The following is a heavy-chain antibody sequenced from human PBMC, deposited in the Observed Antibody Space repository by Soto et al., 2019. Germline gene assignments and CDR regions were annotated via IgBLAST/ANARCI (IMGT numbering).Heavy chain of an antibody. D-gene: IGHD6-19*01. CDR1: GYTFTSYG. V-gene: IGHV1-18*04. J-gene: IGHJ4*02. CDR3: ARDARRIAVAGRFDY. CDR2: ISAYNGNT. Sequence: ASVKVSCKASGYTFTSYGISWVRQAPGQGLEWMGWISAYNGNTNYAQKLQGRVTMTTDTSTSTAYMELRSLRSDDTAVYYCARDARRIAVAGRFDYWGQGTLVTVSS.